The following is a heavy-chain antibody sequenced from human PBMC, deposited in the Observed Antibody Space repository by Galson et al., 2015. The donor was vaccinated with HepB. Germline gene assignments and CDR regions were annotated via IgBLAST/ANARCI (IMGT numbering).Heavy chain of an antibody. CDR1: GFTFSSYN. CDR2: ISSGYRYK. CDR3: ARDRGGSGSYLTKFYDMDV. V-gene: IGHV3-21*05. D-gene: IGHD3-10*01. Sequence: SLRLSCAASGFTFSSYNMNWVRQAPGKGLEWVSYISSGYRYKYYADSVRGRFTIFRDNAENSLWLQMNRLRADDTATYYCARDRGGSGSYLTKFYDMDVWGQGTTVTVSS. J-gene: IGHJ6*02.